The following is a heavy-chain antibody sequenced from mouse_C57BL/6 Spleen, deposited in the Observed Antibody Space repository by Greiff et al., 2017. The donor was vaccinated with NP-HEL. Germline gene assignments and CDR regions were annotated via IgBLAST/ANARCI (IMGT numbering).Heavy chain of an antibody. Sequence: QVQLQQSGAELVKPGASVKLSCKASGYTFTGYSIDWVNQRPGHGLEWIGTIFPGSGCTYYTEKFKGKATFSADTSSNTAYLQLSSLTTEDSAILYYGGDELGRRFAYWGQGTLVTVSA. CDR2: IFPGSGCT. D-gene: IGHD4-1*01. CDR1: GYTFTGYS. V-gene: IGHV1-9*01. J-gene: IGHJ3*01. CDR3: GGDELGRRFAY.